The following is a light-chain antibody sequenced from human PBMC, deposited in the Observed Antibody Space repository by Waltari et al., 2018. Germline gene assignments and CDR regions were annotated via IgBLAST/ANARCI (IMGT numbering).Light chain of an antibody. J-gene: IGKJ4*01. CDR2: WAS. CDR1: QSVLYSSNNKNY. Sequence: DIVMTQSPDSLAVSLGERATINCKSSQSVLYSSNNKNYLAWYQQKPGQPPKLIIYWASTRESGVPDRFSGSGSGTDFTLTISSLQAEDVAVYYCXXYYSSPLTFGGGTKVEIK. CDR3: XXYYSSPLT. V-gene: IGKV4-1*01.